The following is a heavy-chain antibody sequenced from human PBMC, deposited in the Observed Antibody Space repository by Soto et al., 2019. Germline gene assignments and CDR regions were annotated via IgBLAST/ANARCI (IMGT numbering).Heavy chain of an antibody. J-gene: IGHJ6*01. D-gene: IGHD5-12*01. V-gene: IGHV1-18*01. CDR3: ARGGDVNYYHGMDV. CDR1: GYTFTSYG. Sequence: QVQLVQSGGEVKKPGASVKLSCTASGYTFTSYGISWVRQAPGQGLEWMGWISAYNVKTNYAQNVQGRVTMTTDTSKRSAYMYLRSMLSEDTAGYYCARGGDVNYYHGMDVWGQGTTVTVSS. CDR2: ISAYNVKT.